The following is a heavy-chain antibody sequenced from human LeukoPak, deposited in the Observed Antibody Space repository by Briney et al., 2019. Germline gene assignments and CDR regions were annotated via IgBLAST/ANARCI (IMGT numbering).Heavy chain of an antibody. V-gene: IGHV3-21*01. Sequence: GGSLRLSCAASGFTFSSYSMNWVRQAPGKGLEWVSSISSSSSYIYYADSVKGRFTISRDNAKNSLYLQMNSLRAEDTAVYYCARGGPGPAIGFDYWGQGTLVTVSS. J-gene: IGHJ4*02. CDR3: ARGGPGPAIGFDY. D-gene: IGHD2/OR15-2a*01. CDR1: GFTFSSYS. CDR2: ISSSSSYI.